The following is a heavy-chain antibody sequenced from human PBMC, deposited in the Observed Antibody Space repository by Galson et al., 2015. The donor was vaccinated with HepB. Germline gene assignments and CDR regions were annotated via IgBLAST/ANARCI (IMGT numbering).Heavy chain of an antibody. CDR2: TWSDGSRK. Sequence: SLRLSCAASGFTFSYYAMHWGRQSPGKGLEWVAVTWSDGSRKYYADSVKGRFTISRDNSKNTLYLQMDSLRGEDTAVYYCAKDRSGSWTLDYWGHGALVIVSS. CDR3: AKDRSGSWTLDY. J-gene: IGHJ4*01. CDR1: GFTFSYYA. V-gene: IGHV3-30*18. D-gene: IGHD6-13*01.